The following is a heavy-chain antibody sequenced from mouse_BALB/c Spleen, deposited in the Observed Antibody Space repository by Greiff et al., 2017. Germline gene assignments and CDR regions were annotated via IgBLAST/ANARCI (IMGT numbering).Heavy chain of an antibody. Sequence: DLVKPGASVKLSCKASGYTFTSYWINWIKQRPGQGLEWIGRIAPGSGSTYYNEMFKGKATLTVDTSSSTAYIQLSSLSSEDSAVYFCARSRGVYYLDYWGQGTSVTVSS. CDR2: IAPGSGST. CDR3: ARSRGVYYLDY. J-gene: IGHJ4*01. CDR1: GYTFTSYW. D-gene: IGHD2-1*01. V-gene: IGHV1S41*01.